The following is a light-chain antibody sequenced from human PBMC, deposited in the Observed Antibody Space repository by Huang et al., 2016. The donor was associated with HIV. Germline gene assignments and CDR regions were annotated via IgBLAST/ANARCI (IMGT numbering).Light chain of an antibody. J-gene: IGKJ4*01. Sequence: DIQMTQSPSSLSASVGDRVTITCRASQSSANYLNWYQQKPGKAPKLLIYAASSLQTWVPSTFSGSGSGTDFTLTINNLQPEDFATYYCQQSYSTPNLTFGGGTKVEIK. CDR1: QSSANY. V-gene: IGKV1-39*01. CDR2: AAS. CDR3: QQSYSTPNLT.